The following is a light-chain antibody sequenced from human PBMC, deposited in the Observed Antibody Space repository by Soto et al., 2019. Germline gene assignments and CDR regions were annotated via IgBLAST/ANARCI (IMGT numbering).Light chain of an antibody. CDR2: DVS. Sequence: QSALTQPASVSGSPGQSITISCTGTSSDDGDYNYVSWYQQHPGKAPKLMIFDVSNRPSGVSNRFSGSKSGNTASLTISGLQAEDEADYYCSSYTSSYTVVFGGGTKLTAL. CDR3: SSYTSSYTVV. V-gene: IGLV2-14*01. J-gene: IGLJ2*01. CDR1: SSDDGDYNY.